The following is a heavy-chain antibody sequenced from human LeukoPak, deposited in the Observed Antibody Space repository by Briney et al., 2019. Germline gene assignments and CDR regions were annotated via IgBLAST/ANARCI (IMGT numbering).Heavy chain of an antibody. CDR1: GFTFSTYA. J-gene: IGHJ5*02. CDR2: ISGTGGST. CDR3: AKDKGSSWTRNWFDP. V-gene: IGHV3-23*01. D-gene: IGHD6-13*01. Sequence: GGSLRLSCAASGFTFSTYAMTWVRQAPGKGLEWVSLISGTGGSTYYADSVKGRFTISRDNSKNTLYLQMNSLRAEDTAVYYCAKDKGSSWTRNWFDPWGQGTLVTVSS.